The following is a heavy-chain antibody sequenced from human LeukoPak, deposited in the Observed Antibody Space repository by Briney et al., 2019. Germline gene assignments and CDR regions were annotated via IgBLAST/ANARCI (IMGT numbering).Heavy chain of an antibody. D-gene: IGHD3-9*01. V-gene: IGHV1-69*05. J-gene: IGHJ4*02. Sequence: SVKVSCKASGGTFSSYAISWVRQAPGQGLEWMGRIILIFGTANYAQKFQGRVTITTDESTSTAYMELSSLRSEDTAVYYCARVSDILTGSRCDYYFDYWGQGTLVTVSS. CDR1: GGTFSSYA. CDR2: IILIFGTA. CDR3: ARVSDILTGSRCDYYFDY.